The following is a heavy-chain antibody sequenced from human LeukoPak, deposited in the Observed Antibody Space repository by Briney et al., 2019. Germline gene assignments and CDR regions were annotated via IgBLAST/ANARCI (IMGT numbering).Heavy chain of an antibody. D-gene: IGHD5-12*01. CDR2: INQDGSTK. CDR3: ARNIGYEALDM. J-gene: IGHJ3*02. Sequence: GFLRLSCAASGFTFNRYWINWVRQAPGKGLEWVAEINQDGSTKNYVESVKGRFTISRDSAKKSLHLQMNSLRADDTAVYYCARNIGYEALDMWGQGTMVTV. V-gene: IGHV3-7*03. CDR1: GFTFNRYW.